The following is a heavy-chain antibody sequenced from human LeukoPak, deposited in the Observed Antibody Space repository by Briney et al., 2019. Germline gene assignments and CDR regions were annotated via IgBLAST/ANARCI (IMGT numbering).Heavy chain of an antibody. D-gene: IGHD5-12*01. Sequence: GGSLRLSCAASGFSIKSYSMTWVRQAPGKGLEYVSGISSNGGNTYYADSVKGRFTISRDNSKNTLYLQMSSLRAEDTAVYYCVKPGVAIVATSYYFDYWGQGTLVTVSS. CDR3: VKPGVAIVATSYYFDY. V-gene: IGHV3-64D*06. CDR2: ISSNGGNT. CDR1: GFSIKSYS. J-gene: IGHJ4*02.